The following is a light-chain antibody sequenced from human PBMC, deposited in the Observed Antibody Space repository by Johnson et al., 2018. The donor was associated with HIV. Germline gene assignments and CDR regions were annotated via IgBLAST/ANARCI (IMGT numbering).Light chain of an antibody. CDR2: ENN. V-gene: IGLV1-51*02. CDR3: ATWDRSLTIGGV. CDR1: SSNIGNNY. J-gene: IGLJ1*01. Sequence: QSVLTQPPSVSAAPGQKVTISCSGNSSNIGNNYVSWYQQLPGTAPKLLIYENNKRPSGIPDRFSGSKSGTSATLGITGLQTGDEADYYCATWDRSLTIGGVFGTCPKVPVL.